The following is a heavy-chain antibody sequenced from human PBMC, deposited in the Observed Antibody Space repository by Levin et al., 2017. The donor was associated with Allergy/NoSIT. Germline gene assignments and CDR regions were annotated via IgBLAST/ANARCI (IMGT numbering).Heavy chain of an antibody. D-gene: IGHD2-2*01. Sequence: GGSLRLSCAASGFTFSTYWMTWVRQAPGKGLEWVANINQDGSEIYFVDSVKGRFTISRDNPKNSLFLQMNSLRLEDTAVYYCARDTRHTVGAGSNGYWGQGTLVSVSS. V-gene: IGHV3-7*01. CDR1: GFTFSTYW. CDR2: INQDGSEI. J-gene: IGHJ4*02. CDR3: ARDTRHTVGAGSNGY.